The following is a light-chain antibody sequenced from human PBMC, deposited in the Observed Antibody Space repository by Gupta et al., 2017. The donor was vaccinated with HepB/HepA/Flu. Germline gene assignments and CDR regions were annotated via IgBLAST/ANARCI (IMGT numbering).Light chain of an antibody. CDR2: TNI. V-gene: IGLV1-44*01. J-gene: IGLJ2*01. Sequence: QSLLTQPPSASGTPGQRVTISCSGGSSNIGSNSVHWYQQLPGTAPRILIYTNIQRPPGVPDRFSGSKSGTSSSLAISGLQSEDEADYYCAAWDATLKTVLIGGGTKLTVL. CDR1: SSNIGSNS. CDR3: AAWDATLKTVL.